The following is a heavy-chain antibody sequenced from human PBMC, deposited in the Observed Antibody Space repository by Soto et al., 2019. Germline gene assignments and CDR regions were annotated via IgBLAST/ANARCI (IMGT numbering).Heavy chain of an antibody. D-gene: IGHD2-15*01. Sequence: PSETLSLTCTVSGGSISSGTYCWGWIRKPPGKGLEWIGTIYYSGSTYYNPSLKSRVTISVDTSKNQFSLKLSSVTAADTAVYYCARHLFYCSGGSCYSPYYGLDVWGQGTTVTVS. CDR1: GGSISSGTYC. CDR3: ARHLFYCSGGSCYSPYYGLDV. V-gene: IGHV4-39*01. CDR2: IYYSGST. J-gene: IGHJ6*02.